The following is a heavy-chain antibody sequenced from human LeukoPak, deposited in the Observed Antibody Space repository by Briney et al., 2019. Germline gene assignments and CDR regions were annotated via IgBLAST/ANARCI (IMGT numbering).Heavy chain of an antibody. J-gene: IGHJ4*02. CDR1: GYSISSGYY. CDR2: IYHSGST. Sequence: PSETLSLTCAVSGYSISSGYYWGWIRQPPGKGLEWIGSIYHSGSTYYNPSLKSRVTISVDTSKNQFSLKLSSVTAADTAVYYCASLWFGEPSSFDYRGQGTLVTVSS. V-gene: IGHV4-38-2*01. CDR3: ASLWFGEPSSFDY. D-gene: IGHD3-10*01.